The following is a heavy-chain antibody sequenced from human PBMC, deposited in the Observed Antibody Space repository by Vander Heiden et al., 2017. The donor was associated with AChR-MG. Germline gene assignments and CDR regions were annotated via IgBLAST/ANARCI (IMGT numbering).Heavy chain of an antibody. CDR1: GGSISSRSYY. CDR2: SYYSGST. Sequence: QLQLQESGPGLVKPSETLSLTCTVSGGSISSRSYYWGRIRQAPGKGREWIGSSYYSGSTYYNPSLKSRVTISVDTSKNQFSLKLSSVTAADTAVYYCARASYDFWSGYAYVDYWGQGTLVTVSS. V-gene: IGHV4-39*01. J-gene: IGHJ4*02. CDR3: ARASYDFWSGYAYVDY. D-gene: IGHD3-3*01.